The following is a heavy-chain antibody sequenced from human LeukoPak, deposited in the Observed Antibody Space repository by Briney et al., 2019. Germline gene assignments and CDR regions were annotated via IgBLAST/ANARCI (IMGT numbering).Heavy chain of an antibody. CDR1: GASIRSSTNW. D-gene: IGHD4-23*01. V-gene: IGHV4-4*02. CDR3: LYGGNSGDWVY. CDR2: ILHSGST. Sequence: SETLSLTCAVSGASIRSSTNWWSWVRQPPGKGLEWIGEILHSGSTNYNPSLKSRVTMSADKSKNQFSLNLRSVTAADTAVYYCLYGGNSGDWVYWGQGTLVTVSS. J-gene: IGHJ4*02.